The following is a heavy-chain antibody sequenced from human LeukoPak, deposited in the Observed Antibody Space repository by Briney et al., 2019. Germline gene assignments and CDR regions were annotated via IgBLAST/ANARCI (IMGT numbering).Heavy chain of an antibody. CDR2: ISYDGSNK. Sequence: QPGRSLRLSCAASGFTFSSYAMHWVRQAPGKGLEWVAVISYDGSNKYYADSVKGRFTISRDNSKNTLYLQMNSLRAEDTAVYYCARGVGVVPAAMLLCWGQGTLVTVSS. CDR1: GFTFSSYA. J-gene: IGHJ4*02. D-gene: IGHD2-2*01. V-gene: IGHV3-30*04. CDR3: ARGVGVVPAAMLLC.